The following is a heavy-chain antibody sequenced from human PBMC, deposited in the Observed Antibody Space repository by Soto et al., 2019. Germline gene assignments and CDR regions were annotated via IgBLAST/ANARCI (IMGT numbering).Heavy chain of an antibody. D-gene: IGHD5-12*01. CDR1: GFTFISYA. V-gene: IGHV3-23*01. CDR2: ISGSGGST. Sequence: GGSLRLSCAASGFTFISYAMSWVLQAPWKGLEWVSAISGSGGSTYYADSVKGRFTISRDNSKNTLYLQMNSLRAEDTAVYYCAKPYSGYDNFDYWGQRTLVTVSS. J-gene: IGHJ4*02. CDR3: AKPYSGYDNFDY.